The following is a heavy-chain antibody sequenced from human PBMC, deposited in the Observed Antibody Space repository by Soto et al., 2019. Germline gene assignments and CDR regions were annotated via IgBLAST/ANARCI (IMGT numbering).Heavy chain of an antibody. J-gene: IGHJ6*02. V-gene: IGHV1-3*01. CDR1: GYTFTSYA. CDR3: ARSGTKNYDFWSGYYGAGYYYGMDV. D-gene: IGHD3-3*01. CDR2: INAGNGNT. Sequence: ASVKVSCKASGYTFTSYAMHWVRQAPGQRLEWMGWINAGNGNTKYSQKFQGRATITRDTSASTAYMELSSRRSEDTAVYYCARSGTKNYDFWSGYYGAGYYYGMDVWGQGTTVTVSS.